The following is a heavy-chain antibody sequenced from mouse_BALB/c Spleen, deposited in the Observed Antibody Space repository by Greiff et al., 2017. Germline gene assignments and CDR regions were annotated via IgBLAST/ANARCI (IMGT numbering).Heavy chain of an antibody. J-gene: IGHJ4*01. CDR2: ISDGGSYT. Sequence: EVQLVESGGGLVKPGGSLKLSCAASGFTFSDYYMYWVRQTPEKRLEWVATISDGGSYTYYPDSVKGRFTISRDNAKNNLYLQMSSLKSEDTAMYYCARGGVMDYWGQGTSVTVSS. CDR3: ARGGVMDY. V-gene: IGHV5-4*02. CDR1: GFTFSDYY.